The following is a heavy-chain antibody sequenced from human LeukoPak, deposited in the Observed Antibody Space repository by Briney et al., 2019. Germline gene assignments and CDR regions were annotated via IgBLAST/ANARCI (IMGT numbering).Heavy chain of an antibody. CDR1: GGTFSSYV. Sequence: ASVKVSCKASGGTFSSYVISWVRQAPGQGLEWMGWISAYNGNTNYAQKLQGRVTMTTDTSTSAAYMELRSLRSDDTAVYYCARDPPPTYYYYGMDVWGQGTTVTVSS. J-gene: IGHJ6*02. CDR2: ISAYNGNT. V-gene: IGHV1-18*01. CDR3: ARDPPPTYYYYGMDV.